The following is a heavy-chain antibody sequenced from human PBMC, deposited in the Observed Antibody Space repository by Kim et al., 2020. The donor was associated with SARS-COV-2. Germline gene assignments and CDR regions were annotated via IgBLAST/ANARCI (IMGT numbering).Heavy chain of an antibody. CDR2: INHCGST. Sequence: SETLSLTCAVYGGSFSGYYWSWIRQPPGKGLEWMGEINHCGSTNSNPSPKRRVTISVDTSKNQFSLKLSSVTAADTAVYYCARGRGITMVRGVIRYFDYWGQGTLVTVSS. D-gene: IGHD3-10*01. V-gene: IGHV4-34*01. J-gene: IGHJ4*02. CDR3: ARGRGITMVRGVIRYFDY. CDR1: GGSFSGYY.